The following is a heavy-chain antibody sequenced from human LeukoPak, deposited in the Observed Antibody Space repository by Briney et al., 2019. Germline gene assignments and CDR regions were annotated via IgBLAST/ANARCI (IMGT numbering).Heavy chain of an antibody. V-gene: IGHV1-69*05. Sequence: SVKVSCKASGGTFSSYAISWVRQAPGQGLEWMGRIIPISGTANYAQKFQGRVTITTDESTSTAYMELSSLRSEDTAVYYCAREHPDVVLMVYAAQGVGFDYWGQGTLVTVSS. CDR1: GGTFSSYA. CDR3: AREHPDVVLMVYAAQGVGFDY. D-gene: IGHD2-8*01. J-gene: IGHJ4*02. CDR2: IIPISGTA.